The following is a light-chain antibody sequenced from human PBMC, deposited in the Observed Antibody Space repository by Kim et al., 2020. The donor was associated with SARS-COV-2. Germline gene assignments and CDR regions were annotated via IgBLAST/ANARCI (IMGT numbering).Light chain of an antibody. Sequence: EIVMTQSPATPSVSPGESATLSCRASQSVGNDLAWYQQKPGQAPRLLIYAASTRATDIPARFSGGGSGTEFTLTISSLQSEDFAVYYCQQYNSRPLTFGGGTKVDIK. V-gene: IGKV3-15*01. J-gene: IGKJ4*01. CDR2: AAS. CDR1: QSVGND. CDR3: QQYNSRPLT.